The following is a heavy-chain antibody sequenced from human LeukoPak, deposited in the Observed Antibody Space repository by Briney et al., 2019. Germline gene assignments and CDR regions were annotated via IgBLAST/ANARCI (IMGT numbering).Heavy chain of an antibody. D-gene: IGHD6-6*01. Sequence: GGSLRLSCAASGFTVSSNYMSWVRQAPGKGLEWVSVIYSGGSTYYADSVKGRFTISRDNSKNTLYLQMNSLRAEDTAVYYCARDGDEYSSSSGDYWGRGTLVTVSS. CDR3: ARDGDEYSSSSGDY. V-gene: IGHV3-66*01. CDR2: IYSGGST. J-gene: IGHJ4*02. CDR1: GFTVSSNY.